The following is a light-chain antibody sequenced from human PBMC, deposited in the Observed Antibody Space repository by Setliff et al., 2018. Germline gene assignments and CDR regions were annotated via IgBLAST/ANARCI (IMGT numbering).Light chain of an antibody. J-gene: IGLJ1*01. Sequence: SALTQPPSASGSPGQSVTISCTGTNSDVGGYSYVSWYQQRPGKAPKLLIYEVSKRPSGVPDRFSGSKSGNTASLTVSGLQAEDEADYYCSSYGGDNNFVFGTGTKVTVL. V-gene: IGLV2-8*01. CDR2: EVS. CDR1: NSDVGGYSY. CDR3: SSYGGDNNFV.